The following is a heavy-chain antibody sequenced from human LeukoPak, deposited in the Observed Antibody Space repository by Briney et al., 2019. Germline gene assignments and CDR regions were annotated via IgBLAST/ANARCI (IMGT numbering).Heavy chain of an antibody. CDR2: ISSSSSTI. V-gene: IGHV3-48*01. J-gene: IGHJ4*02. D-gene: IGHD6-6*01. Sequence: GGSLRLSCAASGFTFSSYSMNWVRQAPGKGLEWVSYISSSSSTIYYADSVKGRFTISRDNSKNTLYLQMNSLRAEDTAVYYCAKAPPSSSPDFDYWGQGTLVTVSS. CDR1: GFTFSSYS. CDR3: AKAPPSSSPDFDY.